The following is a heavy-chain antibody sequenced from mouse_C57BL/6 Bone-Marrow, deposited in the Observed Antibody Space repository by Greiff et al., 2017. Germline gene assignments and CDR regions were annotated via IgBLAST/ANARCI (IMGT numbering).Heavy chain of an antibody. J-gene: IGHJ2*01. CDR3: ARYKVAFDY. V-gene: IGHV7-3*01. Sequence: EVKVVESGGGLVQPGGSLSLSCAASGFTFTDYYMSWVRQPPGKALEWLGFIRNKANGYTTEYSASVKGRFTISRDNSHSILYIQMNALRAEDSATYYCARYKVAFDYWGQGTTLTVSS. CDR2: IRNKANGYTT. CDR1: GFTFTDYY. D-gene: IGHD1-1*02.